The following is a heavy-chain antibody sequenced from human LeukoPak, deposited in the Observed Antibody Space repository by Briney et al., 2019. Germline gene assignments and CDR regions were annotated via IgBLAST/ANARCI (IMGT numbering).Heavy chain of an antibody. Sequence: ASVKVSCKASGYTFTGYYVHWVRQAPGQGLEWMGRINPNSGGTNYAQKFQGRVTMTRDTSISTAYMELSRLRSDDTAVYYCARNYYGSGSYYYYYMDVWGKGTTVTVSS. D-gene: IGHD3-10*01. CDR3: ARNYYGSGSYYYYYMDV. V-gene: IGHV1-2*06. CDR2: INPNSGGT. J-gene: IGHJ6*03. CDR1: GYTFTGYY.